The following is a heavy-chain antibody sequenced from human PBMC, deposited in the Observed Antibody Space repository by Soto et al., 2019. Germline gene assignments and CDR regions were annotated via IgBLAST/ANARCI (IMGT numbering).Heavy chain of an antibody. J-gene: IGHJ6*02. D-gene: IGHD1-26*01. CDR1: RYTLTNFY. V-gene: IGHV1-46*01. Sequence: ASVKVSCKASRYTLTNFYIHRLRQAPGQGLEWMGIINPSGGSTTYPQKFQGRVTMTRDTSTSTVHMELITLRSEDTAVYYCARSQVGRPLDVWGPGTTVTVSS. CDR3: ARSQVGRPLDV. CDR2: INPSGGST.